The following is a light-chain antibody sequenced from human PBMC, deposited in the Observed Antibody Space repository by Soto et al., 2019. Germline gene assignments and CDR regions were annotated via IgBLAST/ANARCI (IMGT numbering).Light chain of an antibody. J-gene: IGKJ1*01. CDR1: QSINSW. V-gene: IGKV1-5*03. CDR2: EAS. CDR3: QQYHRYPIT. Sequence: DIQRTQFPSTLSASVGDRVTITCRARQSINSWLAWYLQKPGKAPRLLIHEASSLQSGVPSRFSGSGSETEFTLTISGLQPDDFATYYCQQYHRYPITFGQGTKVEVK.